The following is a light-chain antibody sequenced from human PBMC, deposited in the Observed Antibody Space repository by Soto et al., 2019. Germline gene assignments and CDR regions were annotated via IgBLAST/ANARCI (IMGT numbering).Light chain of an antibody. Sequence: EIVLTQSPVTLSLSPGERATLSCRARQSITSFLAWYQQKPGQAPRLLIYDVSNRATGIPARFSGSGSGTDITLTISSLEPEDFAVYYCQQRSNWPLTFGGGTKVEI. CDR1: QSITSF. J-gene: IGKJ4*01. CDR3: QQRSNWPLT. V-gene: IGKV3-11*01. CDR2: DVS.